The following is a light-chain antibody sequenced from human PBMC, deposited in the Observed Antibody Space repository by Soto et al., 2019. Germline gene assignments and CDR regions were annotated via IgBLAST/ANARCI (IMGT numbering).Light chain of an antibody. CDR2: DVA. CDR3: SSYTTSSTYV. V-gene: IGLV2-14*01. Sequence: QSALTQPASVSGSPGQSITISCTGTSTDVGRYNYVSWYQQHPGKAPKLMMYDVANRPSGVSNRFSGSKSGITASLTISGLQAEDEADYYCSSYTTSSTYVFGTGTKLTVL. CDR1: STDVGRYNY. J-gene: IGLJ1*01.